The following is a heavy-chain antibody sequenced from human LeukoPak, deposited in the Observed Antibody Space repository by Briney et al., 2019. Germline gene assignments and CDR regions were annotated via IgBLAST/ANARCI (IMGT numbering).Heavy chain of an antibody. D-gene: IGHD6-6*01. V-gene: IGHV4-59*01. CDR1: GGSISSYY. CDR2: IYYSGST. J-gene: IGHJ5*02. Sequence: SETLSLTCTVSGGSISSYYWSWVRQPPGKGLEWIGYIYYSGSTNYNPSLKSRVTISVDTSKNQFSLKLSSVTAADTAVYYCARAERRAARSGYNWFDPWGQGTLVTVSS. CDR3: ARAERRAARSGYNWFDP.